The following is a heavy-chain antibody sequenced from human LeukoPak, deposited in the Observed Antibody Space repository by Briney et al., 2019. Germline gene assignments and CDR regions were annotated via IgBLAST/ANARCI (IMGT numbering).Heavy chain of an antibody. J-gene: IGHJ6*02. CDR2: IGGLGEST. V-gene: IGHV3-23*01. CDR1: GFTFSRFA. Sequence: GGSLRLSCEASGFTFSRFAMTWVRQAPGKGLEWVSTIGGLGESTNYADSVKGRFTISRDNSINTLYLQMNNLRAEDTAVYYCAKDRDIILTGHGMDVWGQGTTVTVSS. CDR3: AKDRDIILTGHGMDV. D-gene: IGHD3-9*01.